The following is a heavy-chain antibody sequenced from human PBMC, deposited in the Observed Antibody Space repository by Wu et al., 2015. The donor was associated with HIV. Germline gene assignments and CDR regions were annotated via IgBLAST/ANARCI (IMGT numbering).Heavy chain of an antibody. V-gene: IGHV1-18*01. Sequence: QGQLVQSGTEVKKPGSSVKVSCKASGGPFSSYAISWVRQAPGQGLEWMGWITAYNGNTNYTRGRLTLTTDTSTNTAYMDLRDLRSDDTGIYFCAREPPSKFYYYMDVWGKGTTVIVS. CDR1: GGPFSSYA. CDR3: AREPPSKFYYYMDV. CDR2: ITAYNGNT. J-gene: IGHJ6*03.